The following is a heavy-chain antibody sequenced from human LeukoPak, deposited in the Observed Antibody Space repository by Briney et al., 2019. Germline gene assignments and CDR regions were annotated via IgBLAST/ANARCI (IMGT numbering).Heavy chain of an antibody. CDR2: IYYSGST. CDR1: GGSISSSSYY. CDR3: ARITMVRGVIITGTTGSYYFDY. J-gene: IGHJ4*02. Sequence: PSETLPLTCTVSGGSISSSSYYWGWIRQPPGKGLEWIGSIYYSGSTYYNPSLKSRVTISVDTSKNQFSLRLSSVTAADTAVYYCARITMVRGVIITGTTGSYYFDYWGQGTLVTVSS. D-gene: IGHD3-10*01. V-gene: IGHV4-39*01.